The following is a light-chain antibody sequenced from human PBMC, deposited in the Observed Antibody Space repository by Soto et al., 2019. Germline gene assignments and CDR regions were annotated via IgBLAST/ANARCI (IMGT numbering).Light chain of an antibody. Sequence: DIPMTQSPSSLSASVGDRVTITCRASQGINNYVAWYQQKPGKPPKLLIYAASTLQSGVPSRFSGSGSGTDFPLTINSLQHEYVASYSCQKYSSVPVFGPGTKVDIK. CDR1: QGINNY. CDR3: QKYSSVPV. J-gene: IGKJ3*01. V-gene: IGKV1-27*01. CDR2: AAS.